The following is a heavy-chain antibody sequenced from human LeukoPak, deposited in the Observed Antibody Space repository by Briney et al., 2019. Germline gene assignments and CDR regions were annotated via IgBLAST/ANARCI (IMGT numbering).Heavy chain of an antibody. V-gene: IGHV4-61*02. J-gene: IGHJ4*02. Sequence: SETLSLTCTVSGYSISSGYYWGWIRQPAGKGLEWIGRIYTSGSTNYNPSLKSRVTISVDTSKNQFSLKLSSVTAAGTAVYYCAREGHWGQGTLVTVSS. CDR2: IYTSGST. CDR1: GYSISSGYY. CDR3: AREGH.